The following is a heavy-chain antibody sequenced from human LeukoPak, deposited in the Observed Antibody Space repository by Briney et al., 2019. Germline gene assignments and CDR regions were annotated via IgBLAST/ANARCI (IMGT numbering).Heavy chain of an antibody. D-gene: IGHD3-22*01. V-gene: IGHV4-59*12. Sequence: SETLSLTCTVSGGSISSYYWSSIRQPPGKGLEWIGYIYYSGSTNYNPSLKSRVTISVDRSKNQFSLKLSSVTAADTAVYYCARGLYDSSGYIWFDPWGQGTLVTVSS. CDR1: GGSISSYY. CDR3: ARGLYDSSGYIWFDP. CDR2: IYYSGST. J-gene: IGHJ5*02.